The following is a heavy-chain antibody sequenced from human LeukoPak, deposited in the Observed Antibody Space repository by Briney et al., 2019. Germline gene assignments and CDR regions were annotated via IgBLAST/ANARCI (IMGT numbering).Heavy chain of an antibody. D-gene: IGHD3-10*01. CDR2: IYHSGST. CDR3: ARVGSRFGVMSFDY. J-gene: IGHJ4*02. CDR1: GYSISSGYY. Sequence: SETLSLTCTVSGYSISSGYYWGWIRQPPGKGLEWIGSIYHSGSTYYNPSLKSRVTISVDTSKNQFSLKLSSVTAADTAVYYCARVGSRFGVMSFDYWGQGTLVTVSS. V-gene: IGHV4-38-2*02.